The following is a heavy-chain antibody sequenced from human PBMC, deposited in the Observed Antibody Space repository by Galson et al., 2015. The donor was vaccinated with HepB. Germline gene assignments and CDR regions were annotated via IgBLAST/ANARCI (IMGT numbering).Heavy chain of an antibody. CDR2: IYSGGST. V-gene: IGHV3-66*04. J-gene: IGHJ4*02. CDR1: GFTVSSNY. CDR3: ATRIAAADFDY. Sequence: SLRLSCAASGFTVSSNYMSWVRQAPGKGLEWVSVIYSGGSTYYADSVKGRFTISRDNSKNTLYLQMNSLRVEDTAVYYCATRIAAADFDYWGQGTLVT. D-gene: IGHD6-25*01.